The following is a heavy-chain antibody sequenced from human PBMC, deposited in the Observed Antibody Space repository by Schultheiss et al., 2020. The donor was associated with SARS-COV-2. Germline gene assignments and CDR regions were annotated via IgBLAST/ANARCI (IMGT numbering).Heavy chain of an antibody. CDR3: ARASPGIAAAGMDY. V-gene: IGHV4-30-4*02. Sequence: SETLSLTCTVSGGSISSGDYYWSWIRQPPGKGLEWIGYIYYSGSTNYNPSLKSRVTISVDTSKNQFSLKLSSVTAADTAVYYCARASPGIAAAGMDYWGQGTLVTVSS. CDR2: IYYSGST. J-gene: IGHJ4*02. D-gene: IGHD6-13*01. CDR1: GGSISSGDYY.